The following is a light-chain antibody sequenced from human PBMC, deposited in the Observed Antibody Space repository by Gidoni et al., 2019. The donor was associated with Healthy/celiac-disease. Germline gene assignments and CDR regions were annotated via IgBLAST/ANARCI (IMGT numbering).Light chain of an antibody. CDR1: QSISSY. CDR3: QQSYSTPRL. Sequence: DIQMTQTPSSLAASVGDRVTITCRASQSISSYLNWYQQKPGKAPKLLIYAASSLQSGVPSSFSGSGSGTDFTLTISRLQPEDFATYYCQQSYSTPRLFGPGTKVDIK. J-gene: IGKJ3*01. V-gene: IGKV1-39*01. CDR2: AAS.